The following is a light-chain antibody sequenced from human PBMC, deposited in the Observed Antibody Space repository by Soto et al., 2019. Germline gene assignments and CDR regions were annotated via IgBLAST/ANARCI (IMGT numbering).Light chain of an antibody. CDR2: DAS. CDR1: QGISIY. Sequence: QMTQFPSYLSSPVPGQVTITCRASQGISIYLNWFQQKPGKAPEILIYDASKLQTGAPSRFSGIGSGTDFILIINRMTPEDIATYYCQPHDELPTFGQGTRLEIK. CDR3: QPHDELPT. J-gene: IGKJ5*01. V-gene: IGKV1-33*01.